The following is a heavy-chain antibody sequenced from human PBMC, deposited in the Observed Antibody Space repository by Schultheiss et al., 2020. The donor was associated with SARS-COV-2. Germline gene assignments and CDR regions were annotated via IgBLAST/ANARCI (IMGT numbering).Heavy chain of an antibody. Sequence: GGSLRLSCAASGFTFSSYGMHWVRQAPGKGLEWVAVISYDGSNKYYADSVKGRFTISRDNSKNTLYLQMNSLRAEDTAVYYCAKSRYSNSLYYFDYWGQGTLVTVSS. V-gene: IGHV3-30*12. J-gene: IGHJ4*02. CDR1: GFTFSSYG. CDR3: AKSRYSNSLYYFDY. CDR2: ISYDGSNK. D-gene: IGHD4-11*01.